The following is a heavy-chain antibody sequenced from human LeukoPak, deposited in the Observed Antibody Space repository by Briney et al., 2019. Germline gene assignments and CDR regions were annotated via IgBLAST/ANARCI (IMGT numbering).Heavy chain of an antibody. Sequence: PGGSLRLSCAASGFTFSSYWMHWVRQPPGKGLEWVAVIWYDGSNKYYADSVKGRFTISRDNSKNTLYLQMNSLRAEDTAVYYRARDYYYDSSGYYLPYYYYYGMDVWGQGTTVTVSS. CDR2: IWYDGSNK. V-gene: IGHV3-33*08. D-gene: IGHD3-22*01. J-gene: IGHJ6*02. CDR1: GFTFSSYW. CDR3: ARDYYYDSSGYYLPYYYYYGMDV.